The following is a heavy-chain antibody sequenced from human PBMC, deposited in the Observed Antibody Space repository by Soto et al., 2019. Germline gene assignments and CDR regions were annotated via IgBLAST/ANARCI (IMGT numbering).Heavy chain of an antibody. V-gene: IGHV3-9*01. Sequence: EVQLVESGGGLVQPGRSLRLSCAASGFTFDDYAMHWVRQAPGKGLEWVSGISWNSGSIGYADSVKGRFTISRDNAKNSLYLQMNSLRAEDTALYYCARRDNHYYFDYWGQGTLVTVSS. CDR3: ARRDNHYYFDY. CDR1: GFTFDDYA. CDR2: ISWNSGSI. J-gene: IGHJ4*02.